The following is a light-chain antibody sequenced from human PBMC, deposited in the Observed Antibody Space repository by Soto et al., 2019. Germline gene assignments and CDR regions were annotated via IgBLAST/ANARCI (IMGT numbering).Light chain of an antibody. V-gene: IGLV6-57*01. CDR1: SGSIASNY. Sequence: NFMLTQPHSVSESPGKTVIISCTRSSGSIASNYVQWYQQRPGSSPTTVIYEDNQRPSVVPDRFYGSIDSSSNSASLTISGLETEDEADYYCQSYDATNQVFGGGTKVTVL. CDR3: QSYDATNQV. CDR2: EDN. J-gene: IGLJ3*02.